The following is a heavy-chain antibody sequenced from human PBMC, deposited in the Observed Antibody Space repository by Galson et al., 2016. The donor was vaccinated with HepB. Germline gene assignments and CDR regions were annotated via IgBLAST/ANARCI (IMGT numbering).Heavy chain of an antibody. CDR1: GGSITSDGYY. Sequence: TLSLTCTVSGGSITSDGYYWSWIRQHPGKGLEWIGYIYYSGTTYYNLSLQSRVTISVDTSKNQFSLKLSSVTAADTAVYYCARVGRLDFWSGFYVPPFDYWGQGTLVAVSS. CDR3: ARVGRLDFWSGFYVPPFDY. J-gene: IGHJ4*02. CDR2: IYYSGTT. D-gene: IGHD3-3*01. V-gene: IGHV4-31*03.